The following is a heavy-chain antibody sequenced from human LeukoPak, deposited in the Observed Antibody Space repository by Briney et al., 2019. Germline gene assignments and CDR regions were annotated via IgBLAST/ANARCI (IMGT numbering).Heavy chain of an antibody. V-gene: IGHV3-30*02. CDR1: GFTFSSYG. Sequence: PGGSLSLSCATSGFTFSSYGMYWVRQAPGKGLEWLAFIRYDGINKYYADSVKGRFTISRDNSKNTLYLQMNSLRAEDTAVYYCAKNPHYYDSSGYYYLSWFDPWGQGTLVTVSS. CDR3: AKNPHYYDSSGYYYLSWFDP. CDR2: IRYDGINK. J-gene: IGHJ5*02. D-gene: IGHD3-22*01.